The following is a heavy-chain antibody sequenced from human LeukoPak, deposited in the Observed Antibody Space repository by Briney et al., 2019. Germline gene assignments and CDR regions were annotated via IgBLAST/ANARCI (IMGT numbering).Heavy chain of an antibody. V-gene: IGHV3-33*01. CDR3: ARAGSSGFDGGYFDY. CDR2: IWYDGSNK. J-gene: IGHJ4*02. Sequence: GGSLRLSCAASGFTFSSYGMHWVRQAPGKGLEWVAVIWYDGSNKYYADSVKGRFTISRDNSKNTLYLQMNSLRAEDTAVYYCARAGSSGFDGGYFDYWGQGTLVTVSS. D-gene: IGHD6-19*01. CDR1: GFTFSSYG.